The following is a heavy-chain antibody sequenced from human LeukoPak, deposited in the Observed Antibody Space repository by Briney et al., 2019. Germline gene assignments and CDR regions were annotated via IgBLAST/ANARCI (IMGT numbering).Heavy chain of an antibody. CDR2: ISYDGSNK. Sequence: PGGSLRLSCAASGFTFSSYAMHWVRQAPGKGLEWVAVISYDGSNKYYADSVKGRFTISRDNSKNTLYLQMNSLRAEDTAVYYCARDYVEALYYDILTGLFDLWGRGTLVTVSS. D-gene: IGHD3-9*01. J-gene: IGHJ2*01. V-gene: IGHV3-30-3*01. CDR3: ARDYVEALYYDILTGLFDL. CDR1: GFTFSSYA.